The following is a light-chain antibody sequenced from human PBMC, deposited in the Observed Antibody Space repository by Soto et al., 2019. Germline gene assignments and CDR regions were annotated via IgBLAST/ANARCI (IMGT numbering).Light chain of an antibody. Sequence: QSALTQPASVSGSPGQSITISCTGTRSDVGGYNFVSWYQQHPGEVPKLLIYDVTHRPSGVSNRFSASKSANTASLTISGLQAEDEADYYCSSYTSTNTLVFGGGTKVTVL. J-gene: IGLJ2*01. CDR2: DVT. V-gene: IGLV2-14*01. CDR3: SSYTSTNTLV. CDR1: RSDVGGYNF.